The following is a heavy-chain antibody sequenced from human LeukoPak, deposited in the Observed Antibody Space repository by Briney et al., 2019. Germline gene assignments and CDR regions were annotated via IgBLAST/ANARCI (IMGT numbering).Heavy chain of an antibody. Sequence: ASVKVSCKASGYTFTGYYMHWVRQAPGQGLEWMGWINPNSGGTNYAQKFQGRVTMTRDTSISTAYMELSRLRSDDTAVYYCARDLEVLRDGYNAPHYWGQGTLVTVSS. J-gene: IGHJ4*02. CDR1: GYTFTGYY. CDR2: INPNSGGT. CDR3: ARDLEVLRDGYNAPHY. V-gene: IGHV1-2*02. D-gene: IGHD5-24*01.